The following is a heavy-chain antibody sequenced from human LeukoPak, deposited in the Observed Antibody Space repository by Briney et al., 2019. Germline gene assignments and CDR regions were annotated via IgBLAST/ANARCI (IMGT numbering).Heavy chain of an antibody. D-gene: IGHD4-23*01. CDR2: ISSSSSTI. V-gene: IGHV3-48*04. CDR1: GFTFSSYS. J-gene: IGHJ6*02. Sequence: GGSLRLPCVASGFTFSSYSMNWVRQAPGKGLEWVSYISSSSSTIYYADSVKGRFTISRDNAKNSLYLQMNSLRAEDTAVYYCARDQGDDYGGGYYYYYGMDVWGQGTTVTVSS. CDR3: ARDQGDDYGGGYYYYYGMDV.